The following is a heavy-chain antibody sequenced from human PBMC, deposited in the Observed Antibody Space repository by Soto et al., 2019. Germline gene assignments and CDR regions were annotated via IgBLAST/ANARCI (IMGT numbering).Heavy chain of an antibody. V-gene: IGHV4-39*01. D-gene: IGHD2-21*02. Sequence: XTLSLPCTVSGGSVNTNNYYWGWIRQSPGQGLEWIGSIYYNGHATYNPSVKGRVTVSQDMSKNQFFLRLTSMTAADTAIYYCATFMVPASRQIDFDYWGQGTLGTVSS. CDR2: IYYNGHA. CDR1: GGSVNTNNYY. CDR3: ATFMVPASRQIDFDY. J-gene: IGHJ4*02.